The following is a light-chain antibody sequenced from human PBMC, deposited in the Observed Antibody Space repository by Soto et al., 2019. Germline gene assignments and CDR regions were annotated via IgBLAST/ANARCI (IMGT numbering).Light chain of an antibody. CDR1: SSDIGAYDY. CDR2: EVN. CDR3: SSYTSSSTL. Sequence: QSALTQPASLSGSPGQSITISCTGTSSDIGAYDYVSWFQQHPGKAPKLMISEVNNRPSGVSNRFSGSKSGNTAYLTISGLQVEDEAEYFCSSYTSSSTLFGTGTKVTVL. V-gene: IGLV2-14*01. J-gene: IGLJ1*01.